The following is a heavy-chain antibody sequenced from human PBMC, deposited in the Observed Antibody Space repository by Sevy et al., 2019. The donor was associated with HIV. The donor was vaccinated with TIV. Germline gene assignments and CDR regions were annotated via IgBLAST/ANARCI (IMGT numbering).Heavy chain of an antibody. CDR3: ARDRSLNYYDSSGYYAYDASDI. CDR2: ISSSSSTI. D-gene: IGHD3-22*01. J-gene: IGHJ3*02. CDR1: GFTFSSYS. Sequence: GGSLRLSCAASGFTFSSYSMNWVRQAPGKGLEWVSYISSSSSTIYYADSVTGRFTISRDNAKNSLYLQMNSLRAEDTAVYYCARDRSLNYYDSSGYYAYDASDIWGQGTMVTVSS. V-gene: IGHV3-48*01.